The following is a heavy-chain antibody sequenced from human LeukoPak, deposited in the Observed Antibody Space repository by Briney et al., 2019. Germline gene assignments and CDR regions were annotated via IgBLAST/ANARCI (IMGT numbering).Heavy chain of an antibody. CDR1: GFTFSDYY. V-gene: IGHV3-66*01. D-gene: IGHD7-27*01. Sequence: GGSLRLSCAASGFTFSDYYMSWVRQAPGKGLEWVSVIFSGGSSYYADSVKGRFIISRDNSKNTLYLQMNSLRAEDTAVYYCARDILGNGYFDYWGQGTLVTVSS. CDR3: ARDILGNGYFDY. CDR2: IFSGGSS. J-gene: IGHJ4*02.